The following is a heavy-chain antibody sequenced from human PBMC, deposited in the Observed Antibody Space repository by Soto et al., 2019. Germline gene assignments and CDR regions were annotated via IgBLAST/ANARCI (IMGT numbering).Heavy chain of an antibody. CDR3: ARDGSHLNGSWLYGGVFGYYYYGMDV. Sequence: PGGSLRLSCAASGFTFSSYAMHWVRQAPGKGLEWVAVISYDGSNKYYADSVKGRFTISRDNSKNTLYLQINSLRAEDTAVYYCARDGSHLNGSWLYGGVFGYYYYGMDVWGQGTTVTVSS. CDR2: ISYDGSNK. V-gene: IGHV3-30-3*01. J-gene: IGHJ6*02. D-gene: IGHD5-12*01. CDR1: GFTFSSYA.